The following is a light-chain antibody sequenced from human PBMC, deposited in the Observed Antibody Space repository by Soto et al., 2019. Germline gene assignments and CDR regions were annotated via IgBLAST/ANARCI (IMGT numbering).Light chain of an antibody. CDR1: GSNIGNNY. V-gene: IGLV1-51*01. CDR2: DNN. J-gene: IGLJ2*01. Sequence: QSVLAQSPSESAAPGQKVAMSCSGSGSNIGNNYVSWYQQGPGTAPKLLIYDNNKRPSRIPDRFSGSKSGTSGTLDITGLQTGDEADYYCATWDGSLPGEVFGGGIQLPV. CDR3: ATWDGSLPGEV.